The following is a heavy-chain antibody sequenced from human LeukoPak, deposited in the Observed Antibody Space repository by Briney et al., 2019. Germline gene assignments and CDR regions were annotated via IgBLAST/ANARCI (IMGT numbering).Heavy chain of an antibody. J-gene: IGHJ2*01. V-gene: IGHV4-39*01. Sequence: PSETLSLTCTVSGGSISSSSYYWGWIRQPPGKGLEWIGSIYYSGSTYYNPSLKSRVTISVDTSKNQFSLKLSSVTAADTAVYYCARHEQDYYDSSGYYLSWYFDLWGRGTLVTVSS. D-gene: IGHD3-22*01. CDR1: GGSISSSSYY. CDR3: ARHEQDYYDSSGYYLSWYFDL. CDR2: IYYSGST.